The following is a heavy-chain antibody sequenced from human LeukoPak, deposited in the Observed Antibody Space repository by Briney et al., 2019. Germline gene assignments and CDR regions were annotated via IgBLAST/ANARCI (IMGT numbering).Heavy chain of an antibody. Sequence: PGASVKVSCKASGYTFTSYDINWVRQATGQGLEWMGWMNPNSGNTGYAQKFQGRVTMTRNTSISTAYMELSSLRSEDTAVYYCARGDFWSGYYKIGFFDYWGQGTPVTVSS. D-gene: IGHD3-3*01. CDR3: ARGDFWSGYYKIGFFDY. V-gene: IGHV1-8*01. CDR1: GYTFTSYD. J-gene: IGHJ4*02. CDR2: MNPNSGNT.